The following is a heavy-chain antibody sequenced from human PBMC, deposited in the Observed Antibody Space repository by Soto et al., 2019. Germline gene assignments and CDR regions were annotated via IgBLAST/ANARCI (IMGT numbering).Heavy chain of an antibody. CDR3: ARDHIVGATTPYYYYGMDV. V-gene: IGHV4-59*01. Sequence: SETLSLTCTVSGGSISSYYWSWIRQPPGKGLEWIGYIYYSGSTNYNPSLKSRVTISVDTSKNQFSLKLSSVTAADTAVYYCARDHIVGATTPYYYYGMDVWGQGTTVTVSS. D-gene: IGHD1-26*01. J-gene: IGHJ6*02. CDR1: GGSISSYY. CDR2: IYYSGST.